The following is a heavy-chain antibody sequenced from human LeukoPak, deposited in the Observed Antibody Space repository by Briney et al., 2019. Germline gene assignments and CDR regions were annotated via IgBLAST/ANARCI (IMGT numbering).Heavy chain of an antibody. Sequence: GASVKVSRKASGYTFTSYGISWVRQAPGQGLEWMGWISAYNGNTNYAQKLQGRVTMTTDTSTSTAYMELRSLRSDDTAVYYCARVTMVRGVIIMVQGVDYWGQGTLVTVSS. V-gene: IGHV1-18*01. CDR2: ISAYNGNT. CDR3: ARVTMVRGVIIMVQGVDY. J-gene: IGHJ4*02. CDR1: GYTFTSYG. D-gene: IGHD3-10*01.